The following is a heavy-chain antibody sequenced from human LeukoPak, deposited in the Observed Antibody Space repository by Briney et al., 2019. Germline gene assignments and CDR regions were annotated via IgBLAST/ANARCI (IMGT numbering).Heavy chain of an antibody. CDR1: GGSFNGYY. CDR3: ARGGPSRGSGFYYFDY. CDR2: IFYSGST. Sequence: SETLSLTCGVSGGSFNGYYWGWVRQPPGKALEWIGNIFYSGSTYYSPSLKSRVTISLDTSRNQFSLKLNSVTAADTAVYYCARGGPSRGSGFYYFDYWGQGTLVTVSS. V-gene: IGHV4-59*12. D-gene: IGHD6-19*01. J-gene: IGHJ4*02.